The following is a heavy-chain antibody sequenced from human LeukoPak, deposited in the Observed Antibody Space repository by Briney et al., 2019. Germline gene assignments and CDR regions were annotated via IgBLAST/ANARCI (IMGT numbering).Heavy chain of an antibody. J-gene: IGHJ4*02. CDR1: GFTFSSYG. V-gene: IGHV3-33*01. D-gene: IGHD3-10*01. Sequence: PGRSLRLSCAGSGFTFSSYGMQWVRQAPGKGLEWVGVIWYDGSNKYYADSVKGRFTISRDNSKNTLYLQMNSLRAEDTAVYYCARGGVWSTASDCFVYWGQRTLVTVSS. CDR3: ARGGVWSTASDCFVY. CDR2: IWYDGSNK.